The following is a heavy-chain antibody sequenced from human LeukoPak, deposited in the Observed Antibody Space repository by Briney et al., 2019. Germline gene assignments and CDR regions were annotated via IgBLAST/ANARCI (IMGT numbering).Heavy chain of an antibody. CDR1: GYTFTAYY. V-gene: IGHV1-69*13. J-gene: IGHJ6*02. CDR3: ARLAHYYYYGMDV. Sequence: GASVKVSCKASGYTFTAYYMHWVRQAPGQGLEWMGGIIPIFGTANYAQKFQGRVTITADESTSTAYMELSSLRSEDTAVYYCARLAHYYYYGMDVWGQGTTVTVSS. CDR2: IIPIFGTA.